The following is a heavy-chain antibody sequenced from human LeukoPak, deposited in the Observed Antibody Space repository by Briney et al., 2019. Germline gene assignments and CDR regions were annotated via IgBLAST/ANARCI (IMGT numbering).Heavy chain of an antibody. Sequence: PGGSLRLSCAASGFTFSSYAMRWVRQAPGKGLEWVSAISGSGGSTYYADSVKGRFTISRDNSKNTLYLQMNSLRAEDTTIYYCAKGISGWYLYYFDYWGQGTLVTVSS. V-gene: IGHV3-23*01. J-gene: IGHJ4*02. CDR1: GFTFSSYA. CDR2: ISGSGGST. CDR3: AKGISGWYLYYFDY. D-gene: IGHD6-19*01.